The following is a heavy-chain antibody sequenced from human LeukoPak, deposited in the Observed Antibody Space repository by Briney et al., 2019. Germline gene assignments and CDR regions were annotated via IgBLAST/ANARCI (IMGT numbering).Heavy chain of an antibody. J-gene: IGHJ4*02. CDR3: EKCYRRYSSSSVLGY. CDR2: ISGSGGST. CDR1: GFTFSSYG. Sequence: GGSLRLSCAASGFTFSSYGMSWVRPAPGRGLEWVAPISGSGGSTYYAGSVKGRFTISRDNSNNTLYLQMNRLRDEGTAVYYCEKCYRRYSSSSVLGYWRQGSLVTVSS. V-gene: IGHV3-23*01. D-gene: IGHD6-13*01.